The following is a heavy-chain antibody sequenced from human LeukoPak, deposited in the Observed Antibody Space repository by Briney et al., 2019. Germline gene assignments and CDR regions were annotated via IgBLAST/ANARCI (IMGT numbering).Heavy chain of an antibody. CDR2: IYSGGRS. V-gene: IGHV3-66*01. D-gene: IGHD6-13*01. CDR3: ARAGPSSSWHQFDY. Sequence: GGSLRLSCAASGFTFSNYWMSWVRQAPGKGLEWVSVIYSGGRSYYADSVKGRFTISRDNSKNTLYLQMNSLRVEDTAVYYCARAGPSSSWHQFDYWGQGTLVTVSS. J-gene: IGHJ4*02. CDR1: GFTFSNYW.